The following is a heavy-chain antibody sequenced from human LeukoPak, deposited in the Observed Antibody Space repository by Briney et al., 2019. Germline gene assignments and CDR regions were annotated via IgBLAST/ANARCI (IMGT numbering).Heavy chain of an antibody. V-gene: IGHV3-21*03. J-gene: IGHJ4*02. CDR2: ISSSRSYI. Sequence: GWSLRLSCAASGFTFSSYSMNWVRQAPGKGLEWVSSISSSRSYIYYADSVQGRLTNSRDHAQNSNYLQMNSLQAEVIAGYYAALYCPGSLLQIDYWAQRTLDPV. D-gene: IGHD3-10*01. CDR1: GFTFSSYS. CDR3: ALYCPGSLLQIDY.